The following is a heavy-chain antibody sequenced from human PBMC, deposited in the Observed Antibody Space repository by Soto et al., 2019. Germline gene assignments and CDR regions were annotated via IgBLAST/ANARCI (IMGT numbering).Heavy chain of an antibody. CDR3: ARDRSVLLWFGESQFDY. CDR1: GYTFTSYG. CDR2: ISAYNGNT. Sequence: QVQLVQSGAEVKKPGASVKVSCKASGYTFTSYGISWVRQAPGRGLEWMGWISAYNGNTNYAQKLQGRVTMTTDTSTSTAYMELRSLRSDDTAVYYCARDRSVLLWFGESQFDYWGQGTLVTVSS. V-gene: IGHV1-18*04. J-gene: IGHJ4*02. D-gene: IGHD3-10*01.